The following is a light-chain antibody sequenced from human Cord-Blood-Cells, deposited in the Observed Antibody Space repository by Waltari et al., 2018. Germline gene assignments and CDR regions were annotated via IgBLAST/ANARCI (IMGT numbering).Light chain of an antibody. CDR3: QQRSNWPGT. CDR1: QSVSRY. J-gene: IGKJ1*01. Sequence: EIVLTQSPATLSLSPGERATLSCRASQSVSRYFAWYQQKPGQAPRLLIYDASNRATGIPARFSGRGSGTDFTITISSLKPEDFAVYYCQQRSNWPGTFGQGTKVEIK. CDR2: DAS. V-gene: IGKV3-11*01.